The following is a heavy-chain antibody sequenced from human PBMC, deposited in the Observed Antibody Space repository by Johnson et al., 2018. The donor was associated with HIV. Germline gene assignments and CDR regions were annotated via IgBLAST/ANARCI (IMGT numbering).Heavy chain of an antibody. D-gene: IGHD3-22*01. CDR3: ARDVRGYYDSSGYPYLDAFDI. CDR2: INWNGGSK. J-gene: IGHJ3*02. CDR1: GFTFDDYG. V-gene: IGHV3-20*04. Sequence: EVQLVESGGGVVRPGGSLRLSCAASGFTFDDYGMSWVRQAPGKGLEWVSGINWNGGSKGYADSVKGRFTISRAHAKNSLYLQMNSLRAEDTALYYCARDVRGYYDSSGYPYLDAFDIWGQGTMVTVSS.